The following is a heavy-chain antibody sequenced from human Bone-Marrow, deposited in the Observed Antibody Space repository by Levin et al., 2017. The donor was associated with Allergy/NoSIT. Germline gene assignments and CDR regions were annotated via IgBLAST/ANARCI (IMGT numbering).Heavy chain of an antibody. CDR2: ISYDGRNK. Sequence: GGSLRLSCAASGFTFSSFGMHWVRQAPGKGLEWVAVISYDGRNKYYADSVKGRFTISRDTSKNTLYLQMNSLRAEDTAVYYCAKDTVHYYYYYGMDVWGQGTTVTVSS. V-gene: IGHV3-30*18. CDR1: GFTFSSFG. D-gene: IGHD4-17*01. CDR3: AKDTVHYYYYYGMDV. J-gene: IGHJ6*02.